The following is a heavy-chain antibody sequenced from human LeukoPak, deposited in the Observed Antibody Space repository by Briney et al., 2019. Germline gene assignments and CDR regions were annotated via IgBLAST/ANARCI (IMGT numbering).Heavy chain of an antibody. J-gene: IGHJ4*02. Sequence: ASVNVSCKVSGYTFTDYYMHWVRQAPGQGLEWMGWINPNNGGTYYVQKFQGWVTMTRDTSISTVYMELNRLTSDDTAVYYCARDNYGSGNDYWGQGTLVTVSS. CDR2: INPNNGGT. CDR1: GYTFTDYY. V-gene: IGHV1-2*04. CDR3: ARDNYGSGNDY. D-gene: IGHD3-10*01.